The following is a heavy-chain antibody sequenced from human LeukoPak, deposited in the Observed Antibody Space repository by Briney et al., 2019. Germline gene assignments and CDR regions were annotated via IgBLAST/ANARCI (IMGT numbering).Heavy chain of an antibody. CDR2: IIPILGIA. J-gene: IGHJ4*02. CDR1: GGTFSSYA. CDR3: ARAGISQTYYYDSSGYYSDY. Sequence: ASVKVSCKASGGTFSSYAISWVRQAPGQGLEWMGRIIPILGIANYAQKFQGRVTITADKSTSTAYMELSSLRSEDTAVYYCARAGISQTYYYDSSGYYSDYWGQGTLVTVSS. D-gene: IGHD3-22*01. V-gene: IGHV1-69*04.